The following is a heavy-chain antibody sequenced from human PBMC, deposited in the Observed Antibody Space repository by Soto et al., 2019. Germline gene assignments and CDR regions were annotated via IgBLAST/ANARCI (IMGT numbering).Heavy chain of an antibody. V-gene: IGHV3-23*01. CDR1: GFTFSSYA. D-gene: IGHD2-8*01. Sequence: EVQLLESGGGLVQPGGSLRLSCAAYGFTFSSYAMSWVRQAPGKGLEWVSVISGSGVSTYYADSVKGRFTISRDKSKNTLYLQMNSLRAEDTAVYFCAKDMEMTGSCTNGLCWTLDYWGPGTLVTVSS. J-gene: IGHJ4*02. CDR3: AKDMEMTGSCTNGLCWTLDY. CDR2: ISGSGVST.